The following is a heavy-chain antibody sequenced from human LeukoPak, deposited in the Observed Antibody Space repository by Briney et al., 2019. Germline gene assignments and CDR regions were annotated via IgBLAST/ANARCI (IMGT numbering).Heavy chain of an antibody. D-gene: IGHD3-3*01. V-gene: IGHV1-2*02. CDR3: ARGPISSPHYDY. Sequence: ASVKVSCKASGYTFTGYYMHWVRQAPGQGLEWMGWINPNSGGTNYAQKFQGRVTMTRDTSINTAYMELSRLRSDDTAVYYCARGPISSPHYDYWGQGTLVTVSS. CDR2: INPNSGGT. CDR1: GYTFTGYY. J-gene: IGHJ4*02.